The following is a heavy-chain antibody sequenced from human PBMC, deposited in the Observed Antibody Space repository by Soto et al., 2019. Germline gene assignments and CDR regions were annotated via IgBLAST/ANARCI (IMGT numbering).Heavy chain of an antibody. V-gene: IGHV1-69*12. CDR1: GGTFSSYA. Sequence: QVQLVQTGAQVKKPGSSVKVSCKASGGTFSSYAISWVRQAPGQELEWMGGIIPIFGTANYAQKFQGRVTITADESTSTAFMELSSLRSEDTAVYYCARDGGVYDYSPFDYWGQGTLVTVSS. D-gene: IGHD4-4*01. CDR2: IIPIFGTA. J-gene: IGHJ4*02. CDR3: ARDGGVYDYSPFDY.